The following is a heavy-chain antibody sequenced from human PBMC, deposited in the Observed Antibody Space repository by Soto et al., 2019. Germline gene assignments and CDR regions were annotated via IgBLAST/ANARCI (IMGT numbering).Heavy chain of an antibody. D-gene: IGHD1-1*01. Sequence: EVQLLESGGDLVQPGGSLRLSCAASGFTLSTYAMNWHRQAPGKGLEWVSAIRENSGSTDYADSVKGRFTISRGNSKNTLYLQMNSLSADDTAVYYCTKCQVITGVSGWCNYSDPLGQGTLVTVSS. CDR2: IRENSGST. J-gene: IGHJ5*02. CDR3: TKCQVITGVSGWCNYSDP. CDR1: GFTLSTYA. V-gene: IGHV3-23*01.